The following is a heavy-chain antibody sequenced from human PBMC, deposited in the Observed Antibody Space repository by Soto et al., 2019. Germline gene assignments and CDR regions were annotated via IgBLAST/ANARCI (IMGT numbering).Heavy chain of an antibody. CDR1: GGSISSYY. V-gene: IGHV4-59*08. J-gene: IGHJ6*03. CDR2: IYYSGST. Sequence: SETLSLTCTVSGGSISSYYWSWIRQPPGKGLEWIGYIYYSGSTNYNPSLKSRVTISVDTSKNQFSLKLSSVTAADTAVYYCARVTAAYYYYYMDVWGEGTTVTVSS. CDR3: ARVTAAYYYYYMDV. D-gene: IGHD2-21*02.